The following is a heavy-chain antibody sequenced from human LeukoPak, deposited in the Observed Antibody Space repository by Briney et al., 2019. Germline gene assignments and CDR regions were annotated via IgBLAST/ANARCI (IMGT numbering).Heavy chain of an antibody. Sequence: GGSLRLSCAASGFTFSSYAMHWVRQAPGKGLEWVAVISYDGSNKYYADSVKGRFTISRDNSKNTLYLQMNSLRAEDTVVYYCARDPYSSGCFDYWGQGTLVTVSS. V-gene: IGHV3-30-3*01. CDR3: ARDPYSSGCFDY. J-gene: IGHJ4*02. CDR1: GFTFSSYA. CDR2: ISYDGSNK. D-gene: IGHD6-19*01.